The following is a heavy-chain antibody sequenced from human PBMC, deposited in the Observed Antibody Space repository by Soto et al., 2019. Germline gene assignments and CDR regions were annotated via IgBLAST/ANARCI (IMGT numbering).Heavy chain of an antibody. Sequence: GGSLRLSCAASGLTVSSNYMSWVRQAPGKGLEWVSVIYSGGSTYYADSMKGRFTISRDNSKNTLYLQMNSLRAEDTAVYYCARYLTGDPYYFDYWGQGTLVTVSS. CDR2: IYSGGST. CDR1: GLTVSSNY. D-gene: IGHD7-27*01. V-gene: IGHV3-53*01. J-gene: IGHJ4*02. CDR3: ARYLTGDPYYFDY.